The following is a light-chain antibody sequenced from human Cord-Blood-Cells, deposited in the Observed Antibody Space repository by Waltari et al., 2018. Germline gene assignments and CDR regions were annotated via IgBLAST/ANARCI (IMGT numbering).Light chain of an antibody. CDR3: QQYGSSPRT. V-gene: IGKV3-20*01. Sequence: IVLTQSPGTLSLSPGERATLPCRARRSVSSSYLALYQQKPGQAPRLLIYGASSRATGIPDRFSGSGSGTDFTLTISRLEPEDVAVYYCQQYGSSPRTFGQGTKVEIK. CDR1: RSVSSSY. J-gene: IGKJ1*01. CDR2: GAS.